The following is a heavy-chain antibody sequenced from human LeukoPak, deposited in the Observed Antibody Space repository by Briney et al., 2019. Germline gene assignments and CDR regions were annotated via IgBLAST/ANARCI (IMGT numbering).Heavy chain of an antibody. J-gene: IGHJ4*02. CDR1: GGTFSSYA. V-gene: IGHV1-69*05. CDR2: IIPIFGTA. D-gene: IGHD6-13*01. Sequence: SVKVSCKASGGTFSSYAISWVRQAPGQGLEWMGRIIPIFGTANYAQKFQGRVTITTDESTSTAYMELSSLRSEDTAVYYCRIAAAGNRRYYFDYWGQGTLVTVSS. CDR3: RIAAAGNRRYYFDY.